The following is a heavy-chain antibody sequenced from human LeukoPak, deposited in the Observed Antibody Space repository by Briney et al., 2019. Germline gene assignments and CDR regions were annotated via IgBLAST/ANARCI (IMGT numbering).Heavy chain of an antibody. CDR3: AKGYYDYVWGSYPLDY. Sequence: GGSLRLSCAASGFTFNSYAMSWVRQAPGKGLEWVPAISGSGGSTYYADSVKGRFTISRDNSKNTLYLQMNSLRAEDTAVYYCAKGYYDYVWGSYPLDYWGQGTLVTVSS. J-gene: IGHJ4*02. CDR1: GFTFNSYA. V-gene: IGHV3-23*01. D-gene: IGHD3-16*02. CDR2: ISGSGGST.